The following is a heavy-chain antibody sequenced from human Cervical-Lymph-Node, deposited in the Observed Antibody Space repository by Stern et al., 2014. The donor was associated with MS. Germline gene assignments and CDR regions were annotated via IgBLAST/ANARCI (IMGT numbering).Heavy chain of an antibody. J-gene: IGHJ5*02. CDR2: ISAYNGNT. Sequence: QVQLVQSGAEVKKPGASVKVSCTASGYTFTSYGISWVRQAPGQGLEWMGWISAYNGNTNYAQKLQGRVTMTTDTATSKAYMELRSLRSDDTAVYYCARDLDSSGWYNWFDPWGQGTLVTVSS. CDR3: ARDLDSSGWYNWFDP. D-gene: IGHD6-19*01. CDR1: GYTFTSYG. V-gene: IGHV1-18*01.